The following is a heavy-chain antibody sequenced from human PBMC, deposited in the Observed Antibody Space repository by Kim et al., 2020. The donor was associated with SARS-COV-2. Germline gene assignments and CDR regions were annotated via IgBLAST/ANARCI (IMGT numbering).Heavy chain of an antibody. Sequence: GGSLRLSCAASGFTVSGNYMTWVRQAPGKGLEWVSIIYSNGRTYYTDSVKGRFSISRDNSKNTLYLQMNSLRAEDTAVYYCARGDSSSLFFDYWGQGTLV. CDR3: ARGDSSSLFFDY. CDR1: GFTVSGNY. CDR2: IYSNGRT. J-gene: IGHJ4*02. D-gene: IGHD3-22*01. V-gene: IGHV3-66*01.